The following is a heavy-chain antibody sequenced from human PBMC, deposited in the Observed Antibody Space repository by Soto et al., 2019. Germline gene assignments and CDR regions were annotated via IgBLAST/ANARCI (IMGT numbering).Heavy chain of an antibody. CDR2: IYYRGST. CDR1: GGSISSSSYY. D-gene: IGHD3-10*01. CDR3: ARFHADYYGSGSLHQDY. J-gene: IGHJ4*02. V-gene: IGHV4-39*01. Sequence: SETLSLTCTVSGGSISSSSYYWGWIRQPPGKGLEWIGSIYYRGSTYYNPSLKSRVTISVDTSKNQFSLKLSSVTAADTAVYYCARFHADYYGSGSLHQDYWGQGTLVTVSS.